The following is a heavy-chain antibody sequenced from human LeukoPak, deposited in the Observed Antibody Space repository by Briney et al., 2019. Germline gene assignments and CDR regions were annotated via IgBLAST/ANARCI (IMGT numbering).Heavy chain of an antibody. D-gene: IGHD3-10*01. Sequence: HGESLKISCQGSGYSFTSYWIGWVRQMSGKDLEWMGIIYPGDSDTRYSPSFQGQVTISADKSISTAYLQWSSLKASDSAMYYCARLRFGDLESAFDIWGQGTMVTVSS. J-gene: IGHJ3*02. CDR3: ARLRFGDLESAFDI. CDR2: IYPGDSDT. V-gene: IGHV5-51*01. CDR1: GYSFTSYW.